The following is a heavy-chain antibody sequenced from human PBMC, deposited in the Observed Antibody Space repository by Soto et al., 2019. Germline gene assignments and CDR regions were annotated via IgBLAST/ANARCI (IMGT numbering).Heavy chain of an antibody. Sequence: QLQLQESGPGLVKPSETLSLTCTVSGDSISGSTYYWGWIRQPPGKGLEWIGALYYGGSTFHNPSLRDRVTIPAETRKNQFFLKLSSVAAGDTAVYYWARRDSHGQQAPFWGQGTLVSVSS. CDR1: GDSISGSTYY. CDR3: ARRDSHGQQAPF. CDR2: LYYGGST. D-gene: IGHD3-22*01. J-gene: IGHJ4*02. V-gene: IGHV4-39*01.